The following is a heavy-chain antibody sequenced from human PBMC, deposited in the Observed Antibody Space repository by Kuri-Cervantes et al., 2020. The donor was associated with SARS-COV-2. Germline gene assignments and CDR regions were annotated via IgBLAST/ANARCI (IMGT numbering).Heavy chain of an antibody. D-gene: IGHD3-22*01. CDR1: GGTFSSYA. J-gene: IGHJ1*01. CDR2: ILPIFGTA. Sequence: SVKVSCKASGGTFSSYAISWVRQAPAQGLEWMGGILPIFGTANYAQKFQGRVTITADESTSTAYMEMRSLRSEDTAVYYCARAQPLEWISYDSSGYYPQYFQHWGQGTLVTVSS. V-gene: IGHV1-69*13. CDR3: ARAQPLEWISYDSSGYYPQYFQH.